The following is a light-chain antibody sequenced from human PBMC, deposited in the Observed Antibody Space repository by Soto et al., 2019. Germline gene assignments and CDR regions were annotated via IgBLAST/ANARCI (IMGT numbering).Light chain of an antibody. CDR3: QQYKNWPPWT. Sequence: EIVLTQSPGTLSLSPGERASLSCRASQSVSSSYLAWYQQKPGQAPRLLIYGASSRATGIPARFSGSGSGTEFTLTISSLQSEDFAVYYCQQYKNWPPWTFGQGTKVDI. CDR2: GAS. CDR1: QSVSSSY. V-gene: IGKV3D-15*01. J-gene: IGKJ1*01.